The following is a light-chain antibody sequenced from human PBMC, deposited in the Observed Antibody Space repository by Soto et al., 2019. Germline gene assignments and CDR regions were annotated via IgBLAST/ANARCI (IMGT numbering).Light chain of an antibody. J-gene: IGKJ4*01. CDR1: QSISSY. CDR2: AAS. Sequence: DIQMTQSPASLSASVGDRVTITCRASQSISSYLNWYQQKPGKAPKLLIYAASSLQSGVPSRFSGSGSGTDFPLTISSLPHEDFANYYCQQSYSTLTFGGGTKVEIK. CDR3: QQSYSTLT. V-gene: IGKV1-39*01.